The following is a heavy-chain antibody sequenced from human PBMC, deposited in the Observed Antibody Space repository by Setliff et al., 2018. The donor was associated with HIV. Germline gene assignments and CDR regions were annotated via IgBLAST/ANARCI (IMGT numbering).Heavy chain of an antibody. V-gene: IGHV4-38-2*02. J-gene: IGHJ4*02. CDR2: INHRGAT. Sequence: LSLTCNVSGYSISNGSYWGWIRQPPGEGLEWIANINHRGATSYNPSLKSRVTISSDTSKNQFSLSLTSVTAADTAVYYRARDPHDYGDLPRCFDYWGQGALVTVSS. CDR1: GYSISNGSY. D-gene: IGHD4-17*01. CDR3: ARDPHDYGDLPRCFDY.